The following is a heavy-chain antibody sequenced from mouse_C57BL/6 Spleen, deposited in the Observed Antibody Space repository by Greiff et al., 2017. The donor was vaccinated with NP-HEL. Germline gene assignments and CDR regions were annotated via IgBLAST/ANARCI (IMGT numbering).Heavy chain of an antibody. Sequence: VKLMESGAELAKPGASVKLSCKASGYTFTSYWMHWVKQRPGQGLEWIGYLNPRSGYTKYNQKFKDKATLTADKSSRTAYMQLSSLTYEDSAVYYCARGAYYGSSYSDYAMDYWGQGTSVTVSS. V-gene: IGHV1-7*01. J-gene: IGHJ4*01. D-gene: IGHD1-1*01. CDR3: ARGAYYGSSYSDYAMDY. CDR1: GYTFTSYW. CDR2: LNPRSGYT.